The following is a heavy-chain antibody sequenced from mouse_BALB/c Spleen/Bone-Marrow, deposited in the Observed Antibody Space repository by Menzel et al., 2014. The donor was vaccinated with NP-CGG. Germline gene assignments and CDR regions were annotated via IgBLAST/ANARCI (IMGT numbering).Heavy chain of an antibody. CDR1: GYTFTSYW. CDR3: ARWLLQYFDV. Sequence: VQLQQSGAELVKPGASVKLSCKASGYTFTSYWMHWVKQRPGQGLEWIGEIIPSNGRTNYNEKFKSKATLTVDKSSNTAYMQLSSLTSEDSAAYYSARWLLQYFDVWGAGTTVTVSS. CDR2: IIPSNGRT. D-gene: IGHD2-3*01. V-gene: IGHV1S81*02. J-gene: IGHJ1*01.